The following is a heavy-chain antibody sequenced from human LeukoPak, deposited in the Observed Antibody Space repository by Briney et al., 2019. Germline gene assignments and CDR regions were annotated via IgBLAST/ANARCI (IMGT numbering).Heavy chain of an antibody. J-gene: IGHJ4*02. V-gene: IGHV1-69*05. CDR1: GGTFSSYA. CDR2: IIPIFGTA. D-gene: IGHD3-22*01. Sequence: SVKVSCKASGGTFSSYAISWVRQAPGQGLEWMGGIIPIFGTANYAQKFQGRVTMTRDTSISTAYMELSSLRSEDTAVYYCARTHYYYDSSGYLSGFDYWGQGTLVTVSS. CDR3: ARTHYYYDSSGYLSGFDY.